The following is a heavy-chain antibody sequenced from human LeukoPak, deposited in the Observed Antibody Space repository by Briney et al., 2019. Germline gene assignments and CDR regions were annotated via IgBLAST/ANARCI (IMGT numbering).Heavy chain of an antibody. J-gene: IGHJ4*02. CDR1: GGSFSGYY. CDR2: INHSGST. V-gene: IGHV4-34*01. CDR3: ASYHIAVAGYYFDY. D-gene: IGHD6-19*01. Sequence: SETLSLTCAVYGGSFSGYYWSWIRQPPGKGLEWIGEINHSGSTNYNPSLKSRVTISVDTSKNQFSLKLSSVTAADTAVYYCASYHIAVAGYYFDYWGQGTLVTVSS.